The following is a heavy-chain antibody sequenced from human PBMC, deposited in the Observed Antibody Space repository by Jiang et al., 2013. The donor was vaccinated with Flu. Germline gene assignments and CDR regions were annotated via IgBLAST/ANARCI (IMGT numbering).Heavy chain of an antibody. CDR3: ARVFFERQVYWFDP. CDR2: TYYRSRWYT. V-gene: IGHV6-1*01. Sequence: NVSNKSAAWNWIRQSPSRGLEWLGRTYYRSRWYTDYAVSVKSRIIINPDTSKNQFSLHLNSVTPEDTAVYFCARVFFERQVYWFDPWGQGTLVTVSS. J-gene: IGHJ5*02. CDR1: NVSNKSAA. D-gene: IGHD3-3*01.